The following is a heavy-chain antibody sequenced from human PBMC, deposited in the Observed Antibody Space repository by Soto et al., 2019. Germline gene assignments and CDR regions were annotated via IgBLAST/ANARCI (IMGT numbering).Heavy chain of an antibody. CDR2: IYYSGST. D-gene: IGHD3-10*01. Sequence: SETLSLTCTVSGGSISSSSYYWGWIRQPPGKGLEWIGSIYYSGSTYYNPSLKSRVTISVDTSKNQFSLKLSSVTAADTAVYYCARQITMVRRVIIGDYYYYGMDVWGQGTTVTVSS. CDR3: ARQITMVRRVIIGDYYYYGMDV. CDR1: GGSISSSSYY. V-gene: IGHV4-39*01. J-gene: IGHJ6*02.